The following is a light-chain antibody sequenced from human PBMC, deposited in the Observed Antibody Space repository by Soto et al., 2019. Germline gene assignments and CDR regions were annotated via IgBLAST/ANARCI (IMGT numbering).Light chain of an antibody. J-gene: IGKJ2*01. CDR2: AAS. CDR1: QTISTY. Sequence: DIQMTQSPSSLSASVGDRVTITCRASQTISTYLNWYQQKPGKAPKVLIYAASSLQSGVPSRFSRSGPGTDSTLTITSLQPEDFATYSCQQSYSTPYTFGQGTKLEIK. V-gene: IGKV1-39*01. CDR3: QQSYSTPYT.